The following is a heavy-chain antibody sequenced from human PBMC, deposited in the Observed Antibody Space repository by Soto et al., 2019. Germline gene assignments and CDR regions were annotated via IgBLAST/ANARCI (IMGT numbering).Heavy chain of an antibody. CDR3: ARRVGQGYYGFDV. V-gene: IGHV6-1*01. CDR2: TYYRSKWYN. Sequence: PSQTLSLTCAISGDSVSSTSAVWNWIRQSPSRGHGWLGRTYYRSKWYNEYAVSVKSRITINPDTTKNQFSLQLNSVTPEDTAVYYCARRVGQGYYGFDVWGQGTTVTVSS. J-gene: IGHJ6*02. CDR1: GDSVSSTSAV.